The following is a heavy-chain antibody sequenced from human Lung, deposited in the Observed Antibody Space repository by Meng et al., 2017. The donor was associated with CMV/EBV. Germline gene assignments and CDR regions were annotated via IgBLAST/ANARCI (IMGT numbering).Heavy chain of an antibody. Sequence: QVRQVVYVGGVKKSGASVKVSCKASGYTFTNYYMPWVRQAPGQGLEWMGIINTSVGYTSHEQKFQGRVTMTRDTSTSTVHMEVSSLRSADTAAYYCARASRVLGGFDYWGQGTLVTVSS. CDR3: ARASRVLGGFDY. CDR1: GYTFTNYY. V-gene: IGHV1-46*01. D-gene: IGHD3-16*01. J-gene: IGHJ4*02. CDR2: INTSVGYT.